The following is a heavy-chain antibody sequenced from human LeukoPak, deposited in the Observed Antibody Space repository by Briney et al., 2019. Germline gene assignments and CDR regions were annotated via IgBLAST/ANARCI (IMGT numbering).Heavy chain of an antibody. V-gene: IGHV4-59*01. D-gene: IGHD2-8*01. Sequence: SETLSLTCTVSGGSISSYYWRWIRQPPGKGLEWIGYIYYSGSTNYNPSLKSRVTISLDTSKNQFSLNLNSVTAADTAVYYCAREGDKYANWFDTWGQGTLVTVSS. J-gene: IGHJ5*02. CDR3: AREGDKYANWFDT. CDR2: IYYSGST. CDR1: GGSISSYY.